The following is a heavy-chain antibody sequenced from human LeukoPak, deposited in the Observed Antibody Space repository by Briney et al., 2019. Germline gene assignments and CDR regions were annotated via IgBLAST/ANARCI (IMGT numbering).Heavy chain of an antibody. CDR2: IRYDGSNK. J-gene: IGHJ4*02. CDR3: AKLVVVPAAIVRGDY. D-gene: IGHD2-2*01. V-gene: IGHV3-30*02. Sequence: GVSLRLSCAASGVTFSSYGMHWVRQAPGKGLEWVAFIRYDGSNKYYADSMKGRFTISRDNSKNTLYLQMNSLRAEDTAVYYCAKLVVVPAAIVRGDYWGQGTLVTVSS. CDR1: GVTFSSYG.